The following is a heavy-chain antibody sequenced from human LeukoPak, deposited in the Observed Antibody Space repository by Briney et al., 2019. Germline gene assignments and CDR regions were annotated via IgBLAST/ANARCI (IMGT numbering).Heavy chain of an antibody. Sequence: SETLSLTCTVSGGSISNYYWSWIRQPPGKGLEWIGYIYYSGSTNYNPSLKSRVTISVDTSKNQFSLKLRSVTAADTAVYYCAKERANYYDSSGLLDYWGQGTLVTVSS. V-gene: IGHV4-59*01. D-gene: IGHD3-22*01. CDR1: GGSISNYY. CDR3: AKERANYYDSSGLLDY. CDR2: IYYSGST. J-gene: IGHJ4*02.